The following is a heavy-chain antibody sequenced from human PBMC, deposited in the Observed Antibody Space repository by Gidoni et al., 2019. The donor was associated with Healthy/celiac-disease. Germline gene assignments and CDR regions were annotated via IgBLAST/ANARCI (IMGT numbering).Heavy chain of an antibody. CDR2: IYYSGST. Sequence: QVQLQESGPGLVNPSETLSLTCTVSGCSISSYYWSWIRQPPGKGLEWIGYIYYSGSTNYNPSLKSRVTISVDTSKNQFSLKLSSVTAADTAVYYCARDPDYWGQGTLVTVSS. J-gene: IGHJ4*02. CDR3: ARDPDY. V-gene: IGHV4-59*01. CDR1: GCSISSYY.